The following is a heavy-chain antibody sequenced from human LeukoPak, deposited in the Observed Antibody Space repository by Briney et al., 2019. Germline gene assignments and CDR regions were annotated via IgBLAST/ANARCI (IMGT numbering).Heavy chain of an antibody. CDR2: INHSESTST. CDR1: GGSFSGYY. V-gene: IGHV4-34*01. CDR3: ARGALVPAAVRYFDY. D-gene: IGHD2-2*01. Sequence: PSETLSLTCAVYGGSFSGYYWSWIRQPPGKGLEWIGEINHSESTSTNYNPSLKSRVTTSVDASRKQFSLKLSSVTAADTAVYYCARGALVPAAVRYFDYWGQGTPVTVSS. J-gene: IGHJ4*02.